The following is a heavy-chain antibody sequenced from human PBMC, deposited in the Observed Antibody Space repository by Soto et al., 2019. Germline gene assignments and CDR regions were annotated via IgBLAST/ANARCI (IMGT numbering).Heavy chain of an antibody. CDR3: VKDGGYCSSSTCYAPRNHYFDS. CDR2: IKFDGSEK. Sequence: GGSLRLSCEASGFTFSDYWMSWVRHAPGKGPEWVANIKFDGSEKQYVDSARGRFTISRDNSRSSLSLQMNSLRAGDTAVYYCVKDGGYCSSSTCYAPRNHYFDSWGQGTLVTVSS. J-gene: IGHJ4*02. CDR1: GFTFSDYW. D-gene: IGHD2-2*01. V-gene: IGHV3-7*03.